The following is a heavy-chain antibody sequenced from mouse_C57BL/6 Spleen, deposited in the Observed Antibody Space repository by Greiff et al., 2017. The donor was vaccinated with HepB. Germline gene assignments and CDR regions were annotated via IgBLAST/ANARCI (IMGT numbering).Heavy chain of an antibody. CDR2: INPSTGGT. D-gene: IGHD1-1*01. V-gene: IGHV1-42*01. J-gene: IGHJ3*01. Sequence: VQLKESGPELVKPGASVKISCKASGYSFTGYYMNWVKQSPEKSLEWIGEINPSTGGTTYNQKFKAKATLTVDKSSSTAYMQLKSLTSEDSAVYYCARSITTVTGFAYWGQGTLVTVSA. CDR3: ARSITTVTGFAY. CDR1: GYSFTGYY.